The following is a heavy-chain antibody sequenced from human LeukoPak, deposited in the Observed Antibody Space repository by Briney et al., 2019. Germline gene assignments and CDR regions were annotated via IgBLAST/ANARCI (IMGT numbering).Heavy chain of an antibody. CDR2: INHSGST. Sequence: SETLSLTCAVYGGSFRGYYWSWIRQPPGKGLEWIGEINHSGSTNYNPSLKSRVTISVDTSKNQFSLKLSSVTAADTAVYYRARPGSREYFQHWGQGTLVTVSS. J-gene: IGHJ1*01. CDR1: GGSFRGYY. CDR3: ARPGSREYFQH. D-gene: IGHD3-10*01. V-gene: IGHV4-34*01.